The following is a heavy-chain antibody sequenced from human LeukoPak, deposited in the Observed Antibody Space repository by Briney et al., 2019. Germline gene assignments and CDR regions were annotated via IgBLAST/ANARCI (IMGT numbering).Heavy chain of an antibody. CDR1: GGSFSGYY. Sequence: PSETLSLTCAVYGGSFSGYYWSWIRQPPGKGLEWIGEINHSGSTNYNPSLKSRVTISVDTSKNQFSLKLSSVTAADTAVYYCARGNAARPLNDAFDIWGQGTMVTVSS. CDR3: ARGNAARPLNDAFDI. D-gene: IGHD6-6*01. J-gene: IGHJ3*02. V-gene: IGHV4-34*01. CDR2: INHSGST.